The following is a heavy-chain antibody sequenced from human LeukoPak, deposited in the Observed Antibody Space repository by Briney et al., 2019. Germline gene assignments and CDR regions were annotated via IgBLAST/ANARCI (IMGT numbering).Heavy chain of an antibody. V-gene: IGHV1-69*13. CDR2: IIPIFGTA. Sequence: SVTVSCTASGGTFSSYANSWVRQAPGQGLEWMGGIIPIFGTANYAQKFQGRVTITADESTSTAYMELSSLRSEDTAVYYCARFYGSGSHGTFDYWGQGTLVTVSS. J-gene: IGHJ4*02. D-gene: IGHD3-10*01. CDR1: GGTFSSYA. CDR3: ARFYGSGSHGTFDY.